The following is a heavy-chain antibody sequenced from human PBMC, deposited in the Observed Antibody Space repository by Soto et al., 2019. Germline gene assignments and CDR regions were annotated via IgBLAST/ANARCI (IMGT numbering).Heavy chain of an antibody. CDR1: GYTFTSYG. Sequence: ASVKVSCKASGYTFTSYGISWVRQAPGQGLEWMGWISAYNGNTNYAQKLQGRVTMTTDTSTSTAYMELRSLRSDDTAVYYCARLGWFGELYRVGPNDYWGQGTLVTVSS. D-gene: IGHD3-10*01. V-gene: IGHV1-18*01. CDR3: ARLGWFGELYRVGPNDY. CDR2: ISAYNGNT. J-gene: IGHJ4*02.